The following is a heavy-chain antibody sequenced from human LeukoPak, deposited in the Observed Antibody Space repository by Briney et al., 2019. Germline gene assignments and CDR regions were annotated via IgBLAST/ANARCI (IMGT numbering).Heavy chain of an antibody. CDR3: ARYDSSGSPSDY. Sequence: SVKVSCKASGGTFSSYTISWVRQAPGQGLEWMGRIIPILGIANYAQKFQGGVTITADKSTSTAYMEPSSLRSEGTAVYYCARYDSSGSPSDYWGQGTLVTVSS. J-gene: IGHJ4*02. CDR1: GGTFSSYT. CDR2: IIPILGIA. V-gene: IGHV1-69*02. D-gene: IGHD3-22*01.